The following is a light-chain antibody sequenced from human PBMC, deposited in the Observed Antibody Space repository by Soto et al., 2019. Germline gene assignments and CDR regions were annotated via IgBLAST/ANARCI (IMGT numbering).Light chain of an antibody. J-gene: IGKJ1*01. CDR1: QSISSH. CDR2: KAS. CDR3: QHYNSYSEA. Sequence: DIRMTQSPSSLSASFGDTFTITCRASQSISSHLNWYQQKPGKAPKLLIYKASTLKSGVPSRFSGSGSGTEFTLTISSLQPDDFATYYCQHYNSYSEAFGQGTKVDIK. V-gene: IGKV1-5*03.